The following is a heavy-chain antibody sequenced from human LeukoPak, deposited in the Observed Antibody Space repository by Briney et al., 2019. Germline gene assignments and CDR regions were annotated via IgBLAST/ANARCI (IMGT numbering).Heavy chain of an antibody. D-gene: IGHD2-21*02. CDR1: GFTFKRYW. CDR3: ARRAYCGCDCYSGSYYYYGMDV. CDR2: NTGDGDIT. Sequence: GRTLRLSCAVSGFTFKRYWMHWGRQGPGKGLVWVSRNTGDGDITNYADYVMGRFTLSSDNAKNTLYLQMTSLRADDTALYYCARRAYCGCDCYSGSYYYYGMDVWGQGTTVTVSS. V-gene: IGHV3-74*01. J-gene: IGHJ6*02.